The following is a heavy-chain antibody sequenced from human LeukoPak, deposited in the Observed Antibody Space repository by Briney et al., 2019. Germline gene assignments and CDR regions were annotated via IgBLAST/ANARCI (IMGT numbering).Heavy chain of an antibody. CDR3: AREGHIVATNDAFDI. CDR2: IYYSGST. Sequence: SETLSLTCTVSGGSISSSSYYWGWIRQPPGKGLEWIGSIYYSGSTYYNPSLKSRVTISVDTSKNQFSLKLSSVTAADTAVYYCAREGHIVATNDAFDIWDQGTMVTVSS. J-gene: IGHJ3*02. V-gene: IGHV4-39*07. D-gene: IGHD5-12*01. CDR1: GGSISSSSYY.